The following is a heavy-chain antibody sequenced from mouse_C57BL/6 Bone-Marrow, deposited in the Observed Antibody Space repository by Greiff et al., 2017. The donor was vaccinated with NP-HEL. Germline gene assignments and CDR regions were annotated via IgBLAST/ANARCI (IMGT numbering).Heavy chain of an antibody. CDR1: GFTFSSYT. V-gene: IGHV5-9*01. D-gene: IGHD1-1*01. CDR3: ARHTTVVSNWYFDV. Sequence: EVKLVESGGGLVKPGGSLKLSCAASGFTFSSYTMSWVRQTPEKRLEWVATISGGGGNTYYPDSVKGRFTISRDNAKNTLYLQMSSLRSEDTALYYCARHTTVVSNWYFDVWGTGTTVTVSS. CDR2: ISGGGGNT. J-gene: IGHJ1*03.